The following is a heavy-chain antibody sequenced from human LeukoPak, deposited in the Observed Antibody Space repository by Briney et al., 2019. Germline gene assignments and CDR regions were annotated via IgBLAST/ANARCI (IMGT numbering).Heavy chain of an antibody. J-gene: IGHJ3*02. D-gene: IGHD6-19*01. CDR1: GGSFSGYY. Sequence: SETLSLTCAVYGGSFSGYYWSWIRQPPGKGLEWIGEVNHSGSTNYNPSLKSRVTISVDTSKNQFSLKLSSVTAADTAVYYCARAISSGWFKNAFEIWGQGTMVTVSS. CDR2: VNHSGST. CDR3: ARAISSGWFKNAFEI. V-gene: IGHV4-34*01.